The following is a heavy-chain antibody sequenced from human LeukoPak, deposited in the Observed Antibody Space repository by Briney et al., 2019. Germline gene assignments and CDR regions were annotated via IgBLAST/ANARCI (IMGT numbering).Heavy chain of an antibody. CDR3: AKDRDYYDSSGTHFDY. CDR1: GFTLSGSA. V-gene: IGHV3-73*01. CDR2: IRSKANSYAT. D-gene: IGHD3-22*01. Sequence: GGSLRLSCAASGFTLSGSAMHWVRQASGKGLEWVGRIRSKANSYATAYAASVKGRFTISRDDSKNTAYLQMNSLKTEDTAVYYCAKDRDYYDSSGTHFDYWGQGTLVTVSS. J-gene: IGHJ4*02.